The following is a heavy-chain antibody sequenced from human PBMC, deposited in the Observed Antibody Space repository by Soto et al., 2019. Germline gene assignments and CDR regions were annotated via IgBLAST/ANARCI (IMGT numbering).Heavy chain of an antibody. CDR2: INPNSGGT. V-gene: IGHV1-2*04. CDR1: GYTFTGYY. J-gene: IGHJ5*02. D-gene: IGHD6-13*01. CDR3: ARDQAAAGILTWFDP. Sequence: GASVKVSCKASGYTFTGYYMHWVRQAPGQGLEWMGWINPNSGGTNYAQKFQGWVTMTRDTSISTAYMELSRLTSDDTAVYYFARDQAAAGILTWFDPWGQGTLVTVSS.